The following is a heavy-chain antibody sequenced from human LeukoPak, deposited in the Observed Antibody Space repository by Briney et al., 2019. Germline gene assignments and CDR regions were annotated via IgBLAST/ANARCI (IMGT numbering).Heavy chain of an antibody. CDR3: AKGITIFGVVILHALDY. Sequence: VRSLRLSGAASGFTLSSYGMHWVRRAPGKGLEWVAVISYDGSNKYYADSVKGRFTISRDNSKNTLYLQMNSLRAEDTAVYYCAKGITIFGVVILHALDYWGQGTLVTVSS. J-gene: IGHJ4*02. CDR2: ISYDGSNK. D-gene: IGHD3-3*01. CDR1: GFTLSSYG. V-gene: IGHV3-30*18.